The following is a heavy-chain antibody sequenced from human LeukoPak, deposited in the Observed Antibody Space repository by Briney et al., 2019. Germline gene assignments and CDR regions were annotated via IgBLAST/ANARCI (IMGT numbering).Heavy chain of an antibody. CDR2: IYYSGST. V-gene: IGHV4-59*01. CDR1: GGSISSYY. CDR3: ARNSSELYYYDTSGYQYYLYMDG. J-gene: IGHJ6*03. Sequence: SETLSLTCTVSGGSISSYYWNWIRQPPGKGLEWIGHIYYSGSTNYNPSLKSRVTISVDTSKNQFSLKLSSVTAADTAVYYCARNSSELYYYDTSGYQYYLYMDGWGKGTTVTVSS. D-gene: IGHD3-22*01.